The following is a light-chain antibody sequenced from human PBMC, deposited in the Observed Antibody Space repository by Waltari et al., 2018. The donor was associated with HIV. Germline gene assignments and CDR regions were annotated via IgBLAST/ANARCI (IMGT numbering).Light chain of an antibody. V-gene: IGLV2-14*01. CDR2: DAN. CDR3: SSYTNTSTLV. J-gene: IGLJ3*02. Sequence: QSALTQPASVSGSLGQAITISCIGTSSDIGTYISVSWYQHHPDKAPKLVVFDANLRPSRVPSLVSGSKSGNTASLTISGLQAEDEADYYCSSYTNTSTLVFGGGTKVTVL. CDR1: SSDIGTYIS.